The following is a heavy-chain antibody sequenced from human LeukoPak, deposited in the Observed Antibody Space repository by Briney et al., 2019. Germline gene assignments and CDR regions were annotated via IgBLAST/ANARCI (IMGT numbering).Heavy chain of an antibody. J-gene: IGHJ6*02. CDR2: ISGDGGST. Sequence: PGGSLRLSCAASGFTFDDYAMHWVRQAPGKGLEWVSLISGDGGSTYYADSVKGRFTISRDNSKNSLYLQMNSLRTEDTALYYCAKDKYSSSWNGMDVWGQGTTATVSS. V-gene: IGHV3-43*02. CDR1: GFTFDDYA. CDR3: AKDKYSSSWNGMDV. D-gene: IGHD6-13*01.